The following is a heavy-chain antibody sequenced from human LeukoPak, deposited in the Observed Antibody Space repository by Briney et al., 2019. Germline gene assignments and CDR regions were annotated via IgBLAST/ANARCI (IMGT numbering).Heavy chain of an antibody. J-gene: IGHJ4*02. CDR2: LSSSSSYT. V-gene: IGHV3-21*01. CDR1: GFNFDIYN. CDR3: ARDKIVGATQFDY. Sequence: PGGSLRLSCVACGFNFDIYNMNWVRQAPGKGLEWVSYLSSSSSYTYYADSVRGRFTISRDNAKNSLYLQMNSLRAEDTAVYYCARDKIVGATQFDYWGQGTLVTVSS. D-gene: IGHD1-26*01.